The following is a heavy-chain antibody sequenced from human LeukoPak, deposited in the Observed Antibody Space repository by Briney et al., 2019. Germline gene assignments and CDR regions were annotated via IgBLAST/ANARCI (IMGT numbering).Heavy chain of an antibody. CDR3: ASSSSGWYTFDY. CDR2: IGASGGGT. Sequence: QPGGSLRLSCAASGFTFSSYAMSWVRQAPGKGLEWISVIGASGGGTFYADSVKGRFTISRDNSKSTLYLQMNGLRAEDTAVYYCASSSSGWYTFDYWGQGTLVTVSS. J-gene: IGHJ4*02. V-gene: IGHV3-23*01. D-gene: IGHD6-19*01. CDR1: GFTFSSYA.